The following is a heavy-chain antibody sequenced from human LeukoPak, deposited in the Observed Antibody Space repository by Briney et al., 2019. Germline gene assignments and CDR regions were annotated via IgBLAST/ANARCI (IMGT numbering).Heavy chain of an antibody. CDR1: GFTFSTYA. V-gene: IGHV3-23*01. CDR2: ISGSDDGT. Sequence: GGCLRLSCAASGFTFSTYAMSWVRQIPGKGLEWVSAISGSDDGTYYADSVKGRFTISRDNCRKTLYIQMNTLRAEDTAVYFCAKSPVSSCRGSFCYPFDYWGQGTLVTVSS. J-gene: IGHJ4*02. D-gene: IGHD2-15*01. CDR3: AKSPVSSCRGSFCYPFDY.